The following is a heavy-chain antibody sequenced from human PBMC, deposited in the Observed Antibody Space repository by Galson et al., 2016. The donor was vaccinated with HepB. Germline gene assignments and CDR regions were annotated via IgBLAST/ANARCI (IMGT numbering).Heavy chain of an antibody. J-gene: IGHJ4*02. Sequence: SVKVSCKASGYTFTDYYLHWVRQAPGQGLEWMGRIHPNSGGTNYAQKFQGGVTMTRERSISTVYMELSSLRSDDTAVYYCARGSIAARSNFDYWGQGTLVTVSS. D-gene: IGHD6-6*01. CDR2: IHPNSGGT. CDR1: GYTFTDYY. V-gene: IGHV1-2*06. CDR3: ARGSIAARSNFDY.